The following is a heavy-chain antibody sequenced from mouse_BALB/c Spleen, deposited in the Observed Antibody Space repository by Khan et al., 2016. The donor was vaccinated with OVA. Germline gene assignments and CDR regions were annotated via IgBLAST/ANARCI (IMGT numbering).Heavy chain of an antibody. CDR1: GYTFADSG. V-gene: IGHV1S137*01. J-gene: IGHJ3*01. CDR2: ISTYYGNI. D-gene: IGHD4-1*01. CDR3: IGAGISEFAY. Sequence: QVQLKQSGPEPVRPGASVKISCKGSGYTFADSGMHWVRQSHAKSLEWIGVISTYYGNIKYNQKFEGRATMTVDKSSSTAYMELARLTSEDSAVYFCIGAGISEFAYWGQGTLVTVSA.